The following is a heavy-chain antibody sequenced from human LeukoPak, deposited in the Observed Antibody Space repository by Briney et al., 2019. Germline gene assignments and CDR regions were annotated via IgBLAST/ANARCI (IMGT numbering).Heavy chain of an antibody. CDR3: ANSRGYRLYYFDY. D-gene: IGHD5-18*01. CDR2: ITSAGGTT. CDR1: KFTFSIYA. J-gene: IGHJ4*02. V-gene: IGHV3-23*01. Sequence: GGSLRLSCAASKFTFSIYAMSWGRQAPGKGLEWVSSITSAGGTTWYAGSVKGRFTISRDNSKNTVYLQMNSLRAEDTAVYYCANSRGYRLYYFDYWGQGTLVTVSS.